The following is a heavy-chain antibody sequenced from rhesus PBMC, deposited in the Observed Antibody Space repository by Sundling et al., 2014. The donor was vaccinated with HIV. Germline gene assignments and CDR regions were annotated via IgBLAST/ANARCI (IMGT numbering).Heavy chain of an antibody. CDR2: IHGRDSNT. D-gene: IGHD6-31*01. V-gene: IGHV4-127*01. CDR3: ARGIAAAIDFDD. J-gene: IGHJ4*01. Sequence: VQLQESGPGLLTPSETLSLSCAVSGDSISGDFGWGWIRQAPGKGLEWIGYIHGRDSNTDYNPSLKSRVTLSVDTSKNQFSLNLSSVTAADTAVYYCARGIAAAIDFDDWGQGVLVTVSS. CDR1: GDSISGDFG.